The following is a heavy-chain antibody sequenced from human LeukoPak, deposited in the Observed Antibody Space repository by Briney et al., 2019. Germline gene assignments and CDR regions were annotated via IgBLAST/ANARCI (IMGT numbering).Heavy chain of an antibody. V-gene: IGHV3-66*01. D-gene: IGHD6-19*01. J-gene: IGHJ4*02. CDR3: VRASQWLAFDN. CDR1: RFTVTSSY. CDR2: IYNGGST. Sequence: GGSLRLSCAVSRFTVTSSYMSWVRQAPGKGLEWVSVIYNGGSTNYADSVKGRFTISRDNSKNTVCLQVNSLRAEDTAVYFCVRASQWLAFDNWGQGTLVTVSS.